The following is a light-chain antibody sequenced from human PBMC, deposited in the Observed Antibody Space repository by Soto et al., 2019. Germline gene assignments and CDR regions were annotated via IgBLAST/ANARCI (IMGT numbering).Light chain of an antibody. CDR2: SNN. CDR1: SSNIGSNT. J-gene: IGLJ2*01. CDR3: AAWDDSLNGVV. Sequence: QSVLTQPPSASGTPRQRVTISCSGSSSNIGSNTVNWYQQLPGTAPKLLIYSNNHRPSGVPDRVSGSKSGTSASLAISGLQSEDGADYYCAAWDDSLNGVVFGGGTQLTVL. V-gene: IGLV1-44*01.